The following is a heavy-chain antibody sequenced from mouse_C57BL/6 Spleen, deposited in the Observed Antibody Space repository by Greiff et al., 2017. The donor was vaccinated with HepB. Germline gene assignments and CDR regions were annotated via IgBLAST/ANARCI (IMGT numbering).Heavy chain of an antibody. CDR2: IDPEDGDT. D-gene: IGHD1-1*01. Sequence: EVQLQQSGAELVRPGASVKLSCTASGFNIKDYYMHWVKQRPEQGLEWIGRIDPEDGDTEYAPKFQGKATMTADTSSNTAYLQLSSLTSEDTAVYYCTKGYGSSLLFDYWGQGTTLTVSS. CDR1: GFNIKDYY. V-gene: IGHV14-1*01. CDR3: TKGYGSSLLFDY. J-gene: IGHJ2*01.